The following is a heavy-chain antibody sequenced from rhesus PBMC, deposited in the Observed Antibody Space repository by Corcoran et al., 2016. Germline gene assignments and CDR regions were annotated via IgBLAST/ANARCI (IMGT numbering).Heavy chain of an antibody. Sequence: EVQLVQPGAEVKKPGASVKISCKASGYTFTDYYLNWVRQAPGKGLEWMGRVNPEEGEAIHATKFQDRVTITADTSTDTAYMELSSLGSEDTAVYYCATRSDVYGSDAFDFWGQGLRVTVSS. CDR2: VNPEEGEA. D-gene: IGHD1-44*02. J-gene: IGHJ3*01. V-gene: IGHV1-111*02. CDR1: GYTFTDYY. CDR3: ATRSDVYGSDAFDF.